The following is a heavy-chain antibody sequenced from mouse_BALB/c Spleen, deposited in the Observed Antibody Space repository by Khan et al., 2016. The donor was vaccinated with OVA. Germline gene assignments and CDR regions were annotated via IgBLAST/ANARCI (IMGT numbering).Heavy chain of an antibody. D-gene: IGHD2-14*01. CDR1: GYSFTSYY. J-gene: IGHJ3*01. CDR3: TRCEYVAWFTY. Sequence: VQLKQSGPELMKPGASVKISCKASGYSFTSYYIHWLMQSHGKSLEWIGYIDPFSGGTTYNQNFKGKATLTVDTSSSTAYIHLSNLTSEDSAVYYCTRCEYVAWFTYWGQGTLVTVSA. V-gene: IGHV1S135*01. CDR2: IDPFSGGT.